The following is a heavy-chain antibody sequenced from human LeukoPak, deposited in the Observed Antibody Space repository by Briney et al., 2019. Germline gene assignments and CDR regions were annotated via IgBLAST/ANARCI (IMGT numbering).Heavy chain of an antibody. CDR1: GFPFSTYA. D-gene: IGHD3-10*01. J-gene: IGHJ4*02. V-gene: IGHV3-23*01. CDR2: ISGSGGDT. Sequence: GGSLRLSCAASGFPFSTYAMSWVRQAPGKGLEWVSVISGSGGDTYYADSVKGRFTISGDNSKNTLYLQMNSLRAEDTAVYYCAGEYGSGIIYSDYWGLGTLVTVSS. CDR3: AGEYGSGIIYSDY.